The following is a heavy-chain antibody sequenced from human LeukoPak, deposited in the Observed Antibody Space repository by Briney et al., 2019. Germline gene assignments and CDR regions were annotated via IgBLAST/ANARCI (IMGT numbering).Heavy chain of an antibody. Sequence: ASVKLSCKVSGGTFSSYPISWVRQAPGQGLEWVGWIKPNSGGTNYAQKFQGWVTMTRDTSISTAYMELSRLRSDDTAVYYCARLYGSGSYYIWYYFDYWGQGTLVTASS. J-gene: IGHJ4*02. CDR2: IKPNSGGT. CDR1: GGTFSSYP. CDR3: ARLYGSGSYYIWYYFDY. D-gene: IGHD3-10*01. V-gene: IGHV1-2*04.